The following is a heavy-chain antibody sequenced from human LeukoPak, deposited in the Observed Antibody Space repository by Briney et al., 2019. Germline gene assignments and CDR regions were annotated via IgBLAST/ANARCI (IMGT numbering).Heavy chain of an antibody. V-gene: IGHV3-30*02. CDR3: ARGEFYGSGSYLFDY. CDR2: IQNDGSDK. J-gene: IGHJ4*02. D-gene: IGHD3-10*01. Sequence: PGGPLRLSCAASGINFRSSGMHWVRQAPGKGLEWVTFIQNDGSDKYYAASVKGRFTISRENAKNSLYLQMNSLRAGDTAVYYCARGEFYGSGSYLFDYWGQGTLVTVSS. CDR1: GINFRSSG.